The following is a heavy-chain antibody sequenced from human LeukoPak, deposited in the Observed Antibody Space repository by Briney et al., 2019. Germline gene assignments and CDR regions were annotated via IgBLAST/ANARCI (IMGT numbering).Heavy chain of an antibody. D-gene: IGHD3-10*01. J-gene: IGHJ4*02. Sequence: PGGSLRLSCAASGFTFRTYAMSWARQAPGKWLEWVSSISSSSGTIYSADSVKDRFTISRDNSKNTLYLQMNSLRAEDTAVYYCAQTGKSSYDNWGQGTLVTVSS. CDR3: AQTGKSSYDN. V-gene: IGHV3-23*01. CDR1: GFTFRTYA. CDR2: ISSSSGTI.